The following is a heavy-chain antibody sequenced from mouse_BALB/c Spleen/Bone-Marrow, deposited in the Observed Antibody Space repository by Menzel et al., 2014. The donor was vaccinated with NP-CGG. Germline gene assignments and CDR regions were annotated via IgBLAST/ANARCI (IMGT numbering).Heavy chain of an antibody. Sequence: DVMLVESGGGLVKPGGSLKLSCAAPGFAFSRYDMSWVRQTPEKRLEWVAYITNGGDNTYYPDTVKGRFTISRDNAKNTLYLQMSSLKSEDTAMYYCVRHKNYYAMDYWGQGTSVTVSS. CDR3: VRHKNYYAMDY. CDR2: ITNGGDNT. CDR1: GFAFSRYD. V-gene: IGHV5-12-1*01. J-gene: IGHJ4*01.